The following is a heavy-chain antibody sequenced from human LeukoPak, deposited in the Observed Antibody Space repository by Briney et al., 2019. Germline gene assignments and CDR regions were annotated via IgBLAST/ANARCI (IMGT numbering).Heavy chain of an antibody. CDR1: GGTFSSYA. D-gene: IGHD3-10*01. V-gene: IGHV1-69*05. J-gene: IGHJ6*03. Sequence: GASVKVSCKASGGTFSSYAISWVRQAPGQGFEWMGGIIPIFGTANYAQKFQGRVTITTDESTSTAYMELSSLRSEDTAVYYCAGRAPGWFGESVGYYYYYMDVWGKGTTVTVSS. CDR3: AGRAPGWFGESVGYYYYYMDV. CDR2: IIPIFGTA.